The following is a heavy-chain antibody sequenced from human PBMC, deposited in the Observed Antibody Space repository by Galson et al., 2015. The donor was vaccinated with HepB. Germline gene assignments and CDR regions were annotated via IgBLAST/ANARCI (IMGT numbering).Heavy chain of an antibody. CDR2: ISAYNGNT. CDR1: GYTFTSYG. J-gene: IGHJ6*02. V-gene: IGHV1-18*04. D-gene: IGHD6-19*01. Sequence: SVKVSCKASGYTFTSYGISWVRQAPGQGLEWMGWISAYNGNTNYAQKLQGRVTMTTDTSTSTAYMELRSLRSDDTAVYYCAREGLLKGSGCRGYYYYYGMDVWGQGTTVTVSS. CDR3: AREGLLKGSGCRGYYYYYGMDV.